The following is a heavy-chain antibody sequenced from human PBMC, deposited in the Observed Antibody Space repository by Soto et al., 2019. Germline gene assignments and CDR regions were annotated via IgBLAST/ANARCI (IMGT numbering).Heavy chain of an antibody. V-gene: IGHV2-5*02. J-gene: IGHJ6*02. CDR1: GFSLTTSGAG. Sequence: QITLKESGPPLVKPTQTLTLTCTFSGFSLTTSGAGVGWIRQPPGKALEWLALIYWDDDKRYSPSLKSRLTITKDTSKNQVVLTMTNMDPVDTGKYYCAHRRAICGVVYGLDVWGQGTTVTVSS. D-gene: IGHD3-3*01. CDR2: IYWDDDK. CDR3: AHRRAICGVVYGLDV.